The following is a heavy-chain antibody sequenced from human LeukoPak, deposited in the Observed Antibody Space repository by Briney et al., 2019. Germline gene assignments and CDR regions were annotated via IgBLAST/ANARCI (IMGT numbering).Heavy chain of an antibody. CDR1: GGSISSYY. D-gene: IGHD3-22*01. CDR2: IHYSGST. CDR3: ARAGSGYHRDFDY. V-gene: IGHV4-59*01. Sequence: SETLSLTCTVSGGSISSYYWSWIRQPPGKGQEWIGYIHYSGSTNFNPSLKSRVTISVDTSKNQFSLKLSSVTAADTAVYYCARAGSGYHRDFDYWGQGTLVTVS. J-gene: IGHJ4*02.